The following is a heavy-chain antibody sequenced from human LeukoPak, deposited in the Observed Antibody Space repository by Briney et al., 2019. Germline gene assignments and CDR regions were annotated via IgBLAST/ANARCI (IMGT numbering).Heavy chain of an antibody. V-gene: IGHV4-38-2*02. J-gene: IGHJ6*03. CDR3: ARGGASSWYSSYYYNYMDV. CDR1: GYSISSSYY. D-gene: IGHD6-13*01. Sequence: SETLSLTCTVSGYSISSSYYWGWIRQPPGKGLEWIGSIYHSGSTYYNPSLKSRVTISVDTSKNQFSLKLSSVTAADTAVYYCARGGASSWYSSYYYNYMDVWGKGTTVTVSS. CDR2: IYHSGST.